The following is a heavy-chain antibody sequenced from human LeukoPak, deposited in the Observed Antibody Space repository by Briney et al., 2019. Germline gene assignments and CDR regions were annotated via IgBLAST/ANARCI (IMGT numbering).Heavy chain of an antibody. D-gene: IGHD4/OR15-4a*01. CDR2: IYTSGNT. V-gene: IGHV4-4*07. J-gene: IGHJ5*02. CDR3: ARSADYGVYNWFDP. CDR1: GGSIHNYY. Sequence: PSETLSLTCTVSGGSIHNYYWSWIRQPAGKGLEWIGRIYTSGNTHYNPSLKSRVTMSLDTSKNQFSLILSSVTAADTAVYYCARSADYGVYNWFDPWGQGTLVTVSA.